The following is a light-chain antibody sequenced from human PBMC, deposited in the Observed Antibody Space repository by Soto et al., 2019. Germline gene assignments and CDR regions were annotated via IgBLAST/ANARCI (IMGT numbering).Light chain of an antibody. V-gene: IGKV3-20*01. Sequence: EIVLTQSPGTLSLSPGERATLSCRASQSVSSSYLAWYQQKPGQAPRLLIYGASSRATGIPDRFSGSGSGTDFTLTNSRLEPEAFAVYYCQQYGSSPLTFGQGTKVEIK. J-gene: IGKJ1*01. CDR3: QQYGSSPLT. CDR2: GAS. CDR1: QSVSSSY.